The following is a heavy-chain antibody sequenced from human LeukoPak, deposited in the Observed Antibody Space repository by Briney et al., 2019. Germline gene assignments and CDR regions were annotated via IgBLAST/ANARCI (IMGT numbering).Heavy chain of an antibody. CDR1: GGSFSGYY. J-gene: IGHJ4*02. Sequence: TSETLSLTCAVYGGSFSGYYWSWIRQPPGKGLEWIGEINHSGSTNYNPSLKSRVTISVDTSKNQFSLKLSSVTAADTAVYYCARGRRWSSSYHRLDYWGQGTLVTVSS. CDR2: INHSGST. V-gene: IGHV4-34*01. D-gene: IGHD6-6*01. CDR3: ARGRRWSSSYHRLDY.